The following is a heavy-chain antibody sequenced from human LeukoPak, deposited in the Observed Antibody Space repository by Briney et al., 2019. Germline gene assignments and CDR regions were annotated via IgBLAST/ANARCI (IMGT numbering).Heavy chain of an antibody. V-gene: IGHV4-4*07. CDR3: ARLYNWNDGYFDY. D-gene: IGHD1-1*01. CDR2: IHTSGST. J-gene: IGHJ4*02. CDR1: GGSISSYY. Sequence: PSETLSLTCTVSGGSISSYYWSWIRQPAGKGLEWIGRIHTSGSTNYNPSLKSRVTISVDKSKNQFSLKLSSVTAADTAVYYCARLYNWNDGYFDYWGQGTLVTVSS.